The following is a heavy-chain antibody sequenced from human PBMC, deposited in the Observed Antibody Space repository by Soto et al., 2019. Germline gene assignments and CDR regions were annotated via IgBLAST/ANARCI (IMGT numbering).Heavy chain of an antibody. CDR3: VLVVVIPFFDY. J-gene: IGHJ4*02. D-gene: IGHD3-22*01. CDR1: GFTFSRYN. CDR2: ISGSRNTA. V-gene: IGHV3-48*02. Sequence: SLILSCTGSGFTFSRYNMNWVRQAPGKGLEWVSYISGSRNTAYDADSVKGRFTISRDNAKNSLYLQMNSLRDEDTAVYYCVLVVVIPFFDYWGQGAQVTVSS.